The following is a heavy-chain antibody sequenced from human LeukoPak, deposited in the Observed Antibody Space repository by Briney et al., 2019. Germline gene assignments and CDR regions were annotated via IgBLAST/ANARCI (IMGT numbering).Heavy chain of an antibody. Sequence: SETLSLTCTVSGGSISSGGYYWSWIRQAPGKGLEWIGYIYHSGSTYYNPSLKSRVTISVDRSKNQFSLKLSSVTAADTAVYYCARNYDSSDGANMDVWGKGTTVTVSS. CDR3: ARNYDSSDGANMDV. CDR2: IYHSGST. V-gene: IGHV4-30-2*01. CDR1: GGSISSGGYY. D-gene: IGHD3-22*01. J-gene: IGHJ6*03.